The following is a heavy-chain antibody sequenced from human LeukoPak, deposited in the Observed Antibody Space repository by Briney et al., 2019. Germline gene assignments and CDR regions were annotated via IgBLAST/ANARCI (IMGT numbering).Heavy chain of an antibody. D-gene: IGHD5-18*01. CDR3: AREEPARGYSLDY. CDR2: ISYDGSNK. Sequence: GGSLRLSCAASGFTFSSYAMHWVRQAPGKGLEWVAVISYDGSNKYYADSVKGRFTISRDNSKNTLYLQMNSLRAEDTAVYYCAREEPARGYSLDYWGQGTLVTVSS. V-gene: IGHV3-30-3*01. CDR1: GFTFSSYA. J-gene: IGHJ4*02.